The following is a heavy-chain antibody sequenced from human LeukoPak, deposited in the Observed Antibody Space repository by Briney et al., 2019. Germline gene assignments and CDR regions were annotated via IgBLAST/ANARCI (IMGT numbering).Heavy chain of an antibody. CDR3: ARQGGQLFYYGDTVFPH. CDR2: ISPFNGNT. J-gene: IGHJ4*02. CDR1: GYTFTSYG. D-gene: IGHD4-17*01. V-gene: IGHV1-18*01. Sequence: ASLKVSCKASGYTFTSYGITWVRQAPGKGLEWVGWISPFNGNTDYAQKFQGRVSLTTDTSTNTTYMELKSLRSDDTAVYYCARQGGQLFYYGDTVFPHWGQGTLVTVSS.